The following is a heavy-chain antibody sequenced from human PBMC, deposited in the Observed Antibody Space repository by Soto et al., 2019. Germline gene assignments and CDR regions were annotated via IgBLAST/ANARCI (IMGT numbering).Heavy chain of an antibody. J-gene: IGHJ6*02. CDR1: GGSIISGDYY. V-gene: IGHV4-30-4*02. D-gene: IGHD5-12*01. CDR3: ARDRSSVWWLRKGNYYYGMDV. CDR2: IYYSGST. Sequence: SETLYLTCTVSGGSIISGDYYWSWIRQPPGKGLEWIGYIYYSGSTYYNPSLKSRVTISVDTSKNQFSLKLSSVTAADTAVYYCARDRSSVWWLRKGNYYYGMDVWGQGTTVTVSS.